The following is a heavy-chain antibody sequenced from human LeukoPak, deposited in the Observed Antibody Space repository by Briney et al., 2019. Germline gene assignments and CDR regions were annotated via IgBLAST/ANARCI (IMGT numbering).Heavy chain of an antibody. CDR2: FELEDGER. D-gene: IGHD1-14*01. J-gene: IGHJ4*02. CDR1: GHTLSDLP. V-gene: IGHV1-24*01. Sequence: GASVKVSCKVSGHTLSDLPIHWVRQAPGEGLEWMGAFELEDGERIYAEKFQDRVTMTEDTSTDTAYMDLRSLRPEDTAVYYCAINVNRNYGDCWGQGTLVTVSS. CDR3: AINVNRNYGDC.